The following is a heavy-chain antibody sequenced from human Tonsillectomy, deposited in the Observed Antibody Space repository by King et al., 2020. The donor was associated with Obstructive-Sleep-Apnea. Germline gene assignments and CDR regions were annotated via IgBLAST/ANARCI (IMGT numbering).Heavy chain of an antibody. J-gene: IGHJ4*02. CDR2: IYYSGST. CDR1: GDSISSSNYY. V-gene: IGHV4-39*01. Sequence: QLQESGPGLVKPSETLSLTCSVSGDSISSSNYYWGWIRQPPGKGLEWIGSIYYSGSTYYNPSLKSRVTISVDTSKNQLSLKLTSVTAADTAVYYCQLWFGDFFAADFDYWGQGTLVTVSS. D-gene: IGHD3-10*01. CDR3: QLWFGDFFAADFDY.